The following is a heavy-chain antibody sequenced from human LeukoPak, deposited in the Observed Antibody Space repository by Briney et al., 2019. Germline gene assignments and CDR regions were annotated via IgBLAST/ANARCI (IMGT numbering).Heavy chain of an antibody. Sequence: GGSLRLSCAASGFTFSSYGMHWVRQAPGKGLEWVAFIRYDGSNKYYADSVKGRFTISRDNSKNTLYLQMNSLRAEDTAVYYCAEDFRRYGSGSYPAYYFDYWGQGTLVTVSS. CDR3: AEDFRRYGSGSYPAYYFDY. CDR2: IRYDGSNK. V-gene: IGHV3-30*02. J-gene: IGHJ4*02. CDR1: GFTFSSYG. D-gene: IGHD3-10*01.